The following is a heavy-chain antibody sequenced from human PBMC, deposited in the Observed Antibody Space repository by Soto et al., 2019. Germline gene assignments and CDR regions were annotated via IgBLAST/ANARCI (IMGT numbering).Heavy chain of an antibody. D-gene: IGHD3-3*01. V-gene: IGHV3-7*05. J-gene: IGHJ6*02. Sequence: PGGSLRLSCAASGFTFSSYWRSWVRPATGKGLEWVANIKQDGSEKYYVDSVKGRFTISRDNAKNSLYLQMNSLRAEDTAVYYCARELTIFGVVPSPYYYYGMDVWGQGTTVTVSS. CDR3: ARELTIFGVVPSPYYYYGMDV. CDR1: GFTFSSYW. CDR2: IKQDGSEK.